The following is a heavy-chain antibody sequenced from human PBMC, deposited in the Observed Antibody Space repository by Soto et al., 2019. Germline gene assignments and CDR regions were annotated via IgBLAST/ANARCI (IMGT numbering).Heavy chain of an antibody. CDR1: GYTLTELS. V-gene: IGHV1-24*01. Sequence: GASVKVSCKVSGYTLTELSMHWVRQAPGKGLEWMGGFDPEDGETIYAQKFQGRVTMTEDTSTDTAYMELSSLRSEDTAVYYCATAVDDSSGYYYLYWGQGTLVTVSS. CDR2: FDPEDGET. J-gene: IGHJ4*02. CDR3: ATAVDDSSGYYYLY. D-gene: IGHD3-22*01.